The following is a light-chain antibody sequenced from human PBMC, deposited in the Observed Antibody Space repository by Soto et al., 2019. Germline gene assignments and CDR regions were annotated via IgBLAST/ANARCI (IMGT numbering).Light chain of an antibody. Sequence: QSALTQPRSVSASPGQSVTISCTGTSSNVGGQDYVSWYQQNPGTAPRLMIYDATKRPAGVPYRFSASKSGNVASLTISVLHAADEADYYCCSFAARYTLAFGGGTKLTVL. V-gene: IGLV2-11*01. CDR3: CSFAARYTLA. J-gene: IGLJ2*01. CDR1: SSNVGGQDY. CDR2: DAT.